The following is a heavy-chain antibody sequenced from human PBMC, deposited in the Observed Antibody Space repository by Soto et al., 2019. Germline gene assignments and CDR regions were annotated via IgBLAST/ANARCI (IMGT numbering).Heavy chain of an antibody. CDR1: GYTFTSYG. CDR3: ARGGYYDFWSGYYLYWFDP. D-gene: IGHD3-3*01. V-gene: IGHV1-18*04. J-gene: IGHJ5*02. CDR2: ISAYNGNT. Sequence: QVQLVQSGAEVKKPGASVKVSCKASGYTFTSYGISWVRQAPGQGLEWMGWISAYNGNTNYAQKLQGRVTMTTDTSTSTAYMKLRSLRSDDTAVYYCARGGYYDFWSGYYLYWFDPWGQGTLVTVSS.